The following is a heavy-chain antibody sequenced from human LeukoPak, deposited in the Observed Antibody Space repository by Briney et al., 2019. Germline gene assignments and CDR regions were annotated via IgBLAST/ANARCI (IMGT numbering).Heavy chain of an antibody. D-gene: IGHD4-23*01. CDR1: GYTFTSYD. J-gene: IGHJ6*02. CDR3: ARRTVVSSYYYYGMDV. Sequence: ASVKVSCKASGYTFTSYDINWVRQATGQGLEWMGWMNPNSGNTGYAQKFQGRVTMTRNTSISTAYMELSSLRSEDTDVYYCARRTVVSSYYYYGMDVWGQGTTVTVSS. V-gene: IGHV1-8*01. CDR2: MNPNSGNT.